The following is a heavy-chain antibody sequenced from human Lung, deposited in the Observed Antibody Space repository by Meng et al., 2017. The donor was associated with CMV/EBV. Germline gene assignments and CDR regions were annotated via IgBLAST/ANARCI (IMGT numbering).Heavy chain of an antibody. D-gene: IGHD5-24*01. J-gene: IGHJ4*02. CDR3: ATQESRDGHNPY. CDR1: GGSISSSYW. CDR2: MYHSGTT. V-gene: IGHV4-4*02. Sequence: QLQESGPGLVMPSGTLSLTCVVAGGSISSSYWWTWVRQSPGKGLEWIGEMYHSGTTNYNPSLKSRVTISMGKSNNQLSLKLNSVTTADTAVYYCATQESRDGHNPYWGQGTLVTVSS.